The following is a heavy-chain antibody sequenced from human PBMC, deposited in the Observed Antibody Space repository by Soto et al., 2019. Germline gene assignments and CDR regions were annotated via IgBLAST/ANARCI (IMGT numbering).Heavy chain of an antibody. J-gene: IGHJ4*02. Sequence: GSLRLSCAASGLTFSSYAMSWVRHAPGKGLEWVSAISGSGCSTYYADSVQGRFTISRGNSKNTLYLQMNSLRAENTAVYYCAIHLAYDSRGIDYWGQGTMVTVSS. D-gene: IGHD3-22*01. CDR3: AIHLAYDSRGIDY. CDR2: ISGSGCST. CDR1: GLTFSSYA. V-gene: IGHV3-23*01.